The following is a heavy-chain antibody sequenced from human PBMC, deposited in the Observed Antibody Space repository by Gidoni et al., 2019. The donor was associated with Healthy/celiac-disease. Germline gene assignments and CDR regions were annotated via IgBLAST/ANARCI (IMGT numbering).Heavy chain of an antibody. CDR1: GGSISSSSYY. CDR2: IYYSVRT. V-gene: IGHV4-39*01. CDR3: ARHGDYYDSSGYYSSVPQRWFDP. J-gene: IGHJ5*02. D-gene: IGHD3-22*01. Sequence: QLQLQESGPGLVKPSETLSLTCTVSGGSISSSSYYWGWIRQPPGKGLEWIGSIYYSVRTYYNPSLKSRVTISVDTSKNQFSLKLSSVTAADTAVYYCARHGDYYDSSGYYSSVPQRWFDPWGQGTLVTVSS.